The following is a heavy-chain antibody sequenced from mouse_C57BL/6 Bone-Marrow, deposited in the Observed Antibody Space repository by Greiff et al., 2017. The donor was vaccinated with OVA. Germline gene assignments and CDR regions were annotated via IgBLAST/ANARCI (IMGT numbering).Heavy chain of an antibody. CDR2: IDPENGDT. J-gene: IGHJ3*01. CDR3: TPFYSNFAWFAY. V-gene: IGHV14-4*01. CDR1: GFNIKDDY. D-gene: IGHD2-5*01. Sequence: VQLQQSGAELVRPGASVKLSCTASGFNIKDDYMHWVKQRPEQGLEWIGWIDPENGDTEYASKFQGKATIPADTSSNTAYLQLSSLTSEDTAVYYCTPFYSNFAWFAYWGQGTLVTVSA.